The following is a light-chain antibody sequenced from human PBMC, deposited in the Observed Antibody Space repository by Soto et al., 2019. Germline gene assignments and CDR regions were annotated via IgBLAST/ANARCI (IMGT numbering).Light chain of an antibody. J-gene: IGKJ1*01. V-gene: IGKV1-5*03. Sequence: DYQVTQSPSTLSASVGDRVTITCRASQNIYTWLAWYQQKPGIAPKLLIHKASTLESGVPSRFSGCGYGTDFTLTISGLQPEDSATYYCQQYERYSTFGQGTKVEIK. CDR2: KAS. CDR3: QQYERYST. CDR1: QNIYTW.